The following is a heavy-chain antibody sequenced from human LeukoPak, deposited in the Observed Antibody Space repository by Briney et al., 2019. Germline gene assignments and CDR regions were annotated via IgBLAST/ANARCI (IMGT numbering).Heavy chain of an antibody. CDR2: ISGSAGNT. V-gene: IGHV3-23*01. J-gene: IGHJ4*02. D-gene: IGHD1-26*01. Sequence: GGSLRLSCAASGFTFSSYAMSWVRQAPGKGLEWVSGISGSAGNTYYADSVKGRFTISRDNSKNTLYLQMNSLGAEDTAVYYCVKGRASGSYYIGDYWGQGTLVTVSS. CDR1: GFTFSSYA. CDR3: VKGRASGSYYIGDY.